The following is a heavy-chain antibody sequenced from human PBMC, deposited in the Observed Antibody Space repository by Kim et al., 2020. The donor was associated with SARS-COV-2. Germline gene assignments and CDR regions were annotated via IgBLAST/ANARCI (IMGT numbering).Heavy chain of an antibody. D-gene: IGHD2-15*01. V-gene: IGHV3-64*01. CDR2: ISSNGGST. Sequence: GGSLRLSCAASGFTFSSYAMHWVRQAPGKGPEYVSAISSNGGSTYYANSVKGRFTISRDNSKNTLYLQMGSLRAEDMAVYYCARGFPGYCSGGSCPTFYYCGRDVWGQGNTGTVS. CDR3: ARGFPGYCSGGSCPTFYYCGRDV. CDR1: GFTFSSYA. J-gene: IGHJ6*02.